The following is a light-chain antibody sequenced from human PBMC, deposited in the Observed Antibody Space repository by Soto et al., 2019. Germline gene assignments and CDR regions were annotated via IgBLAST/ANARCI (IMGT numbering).Light chain of an antibody. J-gene: IGLJ2*01. CDR1: SSDVGGYNY. CDR3: SSYGGTNSLKV. CDR2: EVS. V-gene: IGLV2-8*01. Sequence: QSVLTQPPSASGSPGQSVTISCTGTSSDVGGYNYVSWYQQHPGKAPKVMMYEVSKRPSGVPDRFSGSKSGNTASLTVSGLKAEDGADYYCSSYGGTNSLKVFGGGTKVTAL.